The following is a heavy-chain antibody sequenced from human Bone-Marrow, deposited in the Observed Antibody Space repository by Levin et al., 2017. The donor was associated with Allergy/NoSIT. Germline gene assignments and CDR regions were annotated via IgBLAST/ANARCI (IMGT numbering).Heavy chain of an antibody. V-gene: IGHV3-48*02. Sequence: GGSLRLSCAASGFTFSSYSMNWVRQAPGKGLEWVSYISSSSSTIYYADSVKGRFTISRDNAKNSLYLQMNSLRDEDTAVYYCAREAREYCSGGSCYGEDYYYYYMDVWGKGTTVTVSS. D-gene: IGHD2-15*01. CDR1: GFTFSSYS. J-gene: IGHJ6*03. CDR3: AREAREYCSGGSCYGEDYYYYYMDV. CDR2: ISSSSSTI.